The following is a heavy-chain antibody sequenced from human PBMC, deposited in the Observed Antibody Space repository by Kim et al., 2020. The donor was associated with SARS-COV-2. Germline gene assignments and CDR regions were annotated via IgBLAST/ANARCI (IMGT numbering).Heavy chain of an antibody. Sequence: SPSLKGRLTITKDTSKNQVVLTMTNMDPVDTATYYCAHLIAAAGTSWFDPWGQGTLVTVSS. D-gene: IGHD6-13*01. V-gene: IGHV2-5*01. CDR3: AHLIAAAGTSWFDP. J-gene: IGHJ5*02.